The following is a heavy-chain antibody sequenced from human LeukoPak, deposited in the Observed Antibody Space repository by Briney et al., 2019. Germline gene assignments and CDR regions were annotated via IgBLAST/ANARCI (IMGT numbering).Heavy chain of an antibody. Sequence: PGKSLRLSCAASGFTFSGSAMHWVRQASGKGLEWVGRIRSKANSYATAYAASVKGRFTISRDDSKNTAYLQMNSLKTEDTAVYYCTRQGYDYVWGSYNNYWGQGTLVTVSS. V-gene: IGHV3-73*01. J-gene: IGHJ4*02. CDR1: GFTFSGSA. CDR3: TRQGYDYVWGSYNNY. D-gene: IGHD3-16*01. CDR2: IRSKANSYAT.